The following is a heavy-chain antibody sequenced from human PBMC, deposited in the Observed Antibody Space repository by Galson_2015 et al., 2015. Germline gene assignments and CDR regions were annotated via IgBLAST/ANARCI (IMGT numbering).Heavy chain of an antibody. D-gene: IGHD3-16*01. Sequence: EPLSLTCTVSGGSIRPYSWSGFRQFSGKNLEWIGYISYSGSATYNPSLNGRVTISLDTSKNHFSLELTSVTAADTALYYCARHFIGGFDYWGQGTLVTVSS. CDR1: GGSIRPYS. CDR2: ISYSGSA. J-gene: IGHJ4*02. CDR3: ARHFIGGFDY. V-gene: IGHV4-59*01.